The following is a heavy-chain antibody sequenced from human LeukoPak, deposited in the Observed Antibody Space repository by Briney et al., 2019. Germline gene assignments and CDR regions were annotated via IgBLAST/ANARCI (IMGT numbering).Heavy chain of an antibody. CDR2: INAGNGNT. CDR1: GYTFTSYA. D-gene: IGHD3-3*01. Sequence: GASVKVSCKASGYTFTSYAMHWVRQAPGQGLEWMGWINAGNGNTKYSQKFQGRVTITRDTSASTAYMELSSLRSEDTAVYYCARDQRITIFGVVPNWFDPWGQGTLVTVSS. CDR3: ARDQRITIFGVVPNWFDP. V-gene: IGHV1-3*01. J-gene: IGHJ5*02.